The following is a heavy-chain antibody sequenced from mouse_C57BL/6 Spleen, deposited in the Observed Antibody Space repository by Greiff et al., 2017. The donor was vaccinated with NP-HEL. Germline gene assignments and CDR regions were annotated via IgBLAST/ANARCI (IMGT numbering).Heavy chain of an antibody. CDR2: ISSGGSYT. V-gene: IGHV5-6*01. Sequence: EVQGVESGGDLVKPGGSLKLSCAASGFTFSSYGMSWVRQTPDKRLEWVATISSGGSYTYYPDSVKGRFTISRDNAKNTLYLQMSSLKSEDTAMYYCARLGVYGNYLYYFDYWGQGTTLTVSS. D-gene: IGHD2-1*01. CDR3: ARLGVYGNYLYYFDY. CDR1: GFTFSSYG. J-gene: IGHJ2*01.